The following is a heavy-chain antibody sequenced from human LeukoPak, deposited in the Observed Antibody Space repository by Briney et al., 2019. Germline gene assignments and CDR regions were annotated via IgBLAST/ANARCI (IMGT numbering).Heavy chain of an antibody. Sequence: SVKVSCKASGGTFSSYAISWVRQAPGQGLEWMGGIIPIFGTANYAQKFQGRVTITADESTSTAYMELSSLRSEDTAVYYCARAPRSVVVTDHPYYFDYWGQGTLVTVSS. V-gene: IGHV1-69*13. CDR1: GGTFSSYA. D-gene: IGHD2-21*02. CDR2: IIPIFGTA. CDR3: ARAPRSVVVTDHPYYFDY. J-gene: IGHJ4*02.